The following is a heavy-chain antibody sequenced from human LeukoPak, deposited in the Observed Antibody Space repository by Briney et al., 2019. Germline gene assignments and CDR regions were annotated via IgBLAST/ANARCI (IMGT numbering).Heavy chain of an antibody. CDR3: AREAAHFNYDILTGYAYYFDY. CDR2: ISSSSYI. V-gene: IGHV3-21*01. D-gene: IGHD3-9*01. J-gene: IGHJ4*02. Sequence: GGSLRLSCAASGFTFSSYSMNWVRQAPGKGLEWVSSISSSSYIYYADSVKSRFTISRDNAKNSLYLQMNSLRAEDTAVYYCAREAAHFNYDILTGYAYYFDYWGQGTLVTVSS. CDR1: GFTFSSYS.